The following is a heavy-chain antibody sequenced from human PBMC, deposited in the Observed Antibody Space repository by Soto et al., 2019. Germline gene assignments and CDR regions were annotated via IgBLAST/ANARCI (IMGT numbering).Heavy chain of an antibody. CDR3: AKNQHAMAHDY. Sequence: GGSLRLSCAASGFTFSNYAMSWVRQAPGKELEWVSSISSSGGSTDYADSVKGRFTISRDDSQNTLNLQMNSLRAEDTAIYFCAKNQHAMAHDYWGPGTLVTVSS. D-gene: IGHD2-8*01. V-gene: IGHV3-23*01. CDR2: ISSSGGST. CDR1: GFTFSNYA. J-gene: IGHJ4*02.